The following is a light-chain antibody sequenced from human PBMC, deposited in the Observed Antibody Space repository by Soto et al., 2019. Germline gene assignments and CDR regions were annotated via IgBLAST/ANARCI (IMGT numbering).Light chain of an antibody. V-gene: IGKV3-15*01. CDR3: QQYSIWRT. CDR1: QSVSTY. CDR2: GAS. J-gene: IGKJ1*01. Sequence: EIVMTQSPATLSVSPGERATLSCRASQSVSTYLAWYLQEAGQAPRLLIYGASTRATGIPARFSGSGSGTEFTLTISSLKSEDFAVYYCQQYSIWRTFGQGTKLDIK.